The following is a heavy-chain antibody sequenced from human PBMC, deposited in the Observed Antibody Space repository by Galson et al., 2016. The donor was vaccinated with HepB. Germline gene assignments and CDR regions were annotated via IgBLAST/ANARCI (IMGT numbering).Heavy chain of an antibody. J-gene: IGHJ3*02. CDR2: IGSSSRTT. D-gene: IGHD3-22*01. CDR3: ARGDYYDTSGFYYAGAFDI. CDR1: GFTFSSYS. Sequence: SLRLSCAASGFTFSSYSMNWVRQAPGKGLEWVSYIGSSSRTTYYADSVKGRFTISRDNVQDSLYLQMNSLRDEDTAVYYCARGDYYDTSGFYYAGAFDIWGQGTMVTVSS. V-gene: IGHV3-48*02.